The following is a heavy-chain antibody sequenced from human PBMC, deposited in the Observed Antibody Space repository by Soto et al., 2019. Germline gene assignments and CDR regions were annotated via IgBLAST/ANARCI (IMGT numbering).Heavy chain of an antibody. CDR3: ASGYCSSTSCYYYYGMDV. CDR2: IIPIFGTA. CDR1: GGTFSSYA. J-gene: IGHJ6*02. D-gene: IGHD2-2*01. V-gene: IGHV1-69*06. Sequence: SVKVSCKASGGTFSSYAISWVLQAPGQGLEWMGGIIPIFGTANYAQKFQGRVTITADKSTSTAYMELSSLRSEDTAVYYCASGYCSSTSCYYYYGMDVWGQGTTVTVSS.